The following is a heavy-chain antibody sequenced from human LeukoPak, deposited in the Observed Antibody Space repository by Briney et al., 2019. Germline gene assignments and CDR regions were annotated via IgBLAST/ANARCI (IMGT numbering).Heavy chain of an antibody. D-gene: IGHD3-22*01. J-gene: IGHJ4*02. CDR3: ARFITMIVVVLLWGYYFDY. CDR1: GYTFSSCD. Sequence: ASVKVSCKASGYTFSSCDINWVRQATGQGLEWMGWMNPNSGNTVYAQKSQGRVTITRNTSISTAYMELSSLRPEDTAVYYCARFITMIVVVLLWGYYFDYWGQGTLVTVSS. CDR2: MNPNSGNT. V-gene: IGHV1-8*03.